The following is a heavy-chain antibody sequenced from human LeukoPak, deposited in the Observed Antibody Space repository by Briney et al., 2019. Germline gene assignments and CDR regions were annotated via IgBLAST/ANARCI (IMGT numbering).Heavy chain of an antibody. CDR3: ARDVGEYCSSTNCYASHY. CDR1: GYTFTVYY. CDR2: IILHSGGT. J-gene: IGHJ4*02. D-gene: IGHD2-2*01. V-gene: IGHV1-2*02. Sequence: ASVKVSCKASGYTFTVYYIYWVSHAPGQGLEWMGWIILHSGGTNYAQKFQGGVTMTRDTSITTAYMELSSLRSDDTAVYYCARDVGEYCSSTNCYASHYWGQGTLVTVSS.